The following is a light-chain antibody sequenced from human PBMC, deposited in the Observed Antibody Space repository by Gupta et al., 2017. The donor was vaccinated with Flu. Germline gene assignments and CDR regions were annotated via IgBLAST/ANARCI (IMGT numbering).Light chain of an antibody. CDR2: LEGSGSY. CDR3: ETWDSNTWV. J-gene: IGLJ3*02. CDR1: SGHSSYI. Sequence: QPVLTQSSPASASLGSSFKLTCTLSSGHSSYIIAWHQQQPGKAPRYLMKLEGSGSYNKGSGVPDRFSGSSSGADRYLTISNLQSEDEADYYCETWDSNTWVFGGGTKLTVL. V-gene: IGLV4-60*03.